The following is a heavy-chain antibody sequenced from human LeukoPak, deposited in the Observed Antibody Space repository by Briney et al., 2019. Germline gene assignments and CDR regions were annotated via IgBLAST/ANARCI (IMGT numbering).Heavy chain of an antibody. V-gene: IGHV1-18*01. CDR1: GYTFTSYG. CDR3: ARGPGDYVGTAFDI. D-gene: IGHD4-17*01. J-gene: IGHJ3*02. Sequence: GASVKVPCKASGYTFTSYGISWVRQAPGQGLEWMGWTSAYNGNTNYAQKLQGRVTMTTDTSTSTAYMELRSLRSDDTAVYYCARGPGDYVGTAFDIWGQGTMVTVSS. CDR2: TSAYNGNT.